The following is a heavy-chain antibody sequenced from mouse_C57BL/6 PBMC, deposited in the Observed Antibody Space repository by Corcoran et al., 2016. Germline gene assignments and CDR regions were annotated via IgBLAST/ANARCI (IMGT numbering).Heavy chain of an antibody. D-gene: IGHD1-1*01. V-gene: IGHV3-6*01. Sequence: DVQLQESGPGLVKPSQSLSLTCSVTGYSITSGYYWNWIRQFPGNKLEWMGYISYDGSNNYNPSLKNRISITRDTSKNQFFLKLNSVTTEDTATYYCARDITTVVEGYFDVWGTGTTVTVSS. J-gene: IGHJ1*03. CDR1: GYSITSGYY. CDR2: ISYDGSN. CDR3: ARDITTVVEGYFDV.